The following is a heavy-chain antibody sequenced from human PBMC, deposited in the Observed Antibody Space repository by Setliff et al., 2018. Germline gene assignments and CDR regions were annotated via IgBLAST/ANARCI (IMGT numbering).Heavy chain of an antibody. D-gene: IGHD2-2*01. CDR1: GFTFSSYG. CDR2: IWYDGSNH. Sequence: HPGGSLRLSCAASGFTFSSYGMHWVRQAPGKGLEWVAVIWYDGSNHYYVDSVKGRFTISRDNSKNTLYLQMNSLRAEDTAVYYCARTYCSDTSCYDYYYYMDVWGKGTTVTVSS. V-gene: IGHV3-33*01. J-gene: IGHJ6*03. CDR3: ARTYCSDTSCYDYYYYMDV.